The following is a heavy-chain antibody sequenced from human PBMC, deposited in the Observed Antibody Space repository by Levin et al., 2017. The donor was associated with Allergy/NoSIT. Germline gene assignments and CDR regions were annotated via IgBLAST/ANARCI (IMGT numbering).Heavy chain of an antibody. CDR3: ARDRGYSSSWYRGYMNV. D-gene: IGHD6-13*01. J-gene: IGHJ6*03. CDR2: IYHSGST. V-gene: IGHV4-30-2*01. Sequence: SPTLSLPCAVSGGSIRSGGYSWSWIRQPPGKGLEWIGYIYHSGSTYYNPSLKSRVTISVDRSKNQFSLKLSSVTAADTAVYYCARDRGYSSSWYRGYMNVWGKGTTVTVSS. CDR1: GGSIRSGGYS.